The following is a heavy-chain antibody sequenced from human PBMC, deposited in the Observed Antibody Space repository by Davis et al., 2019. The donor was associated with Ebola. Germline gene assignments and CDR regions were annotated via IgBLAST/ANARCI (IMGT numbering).Heavy chain of an antibody. Sequence: SETLSLTCTVSGGSISSYYWSWIRQPPGKGLEWIGYIYYSGSTNYNPSLKSRVTISVDTSKNQFSLKLSSVTAADTAVYYCAREINYDYIWGSYRYRSAGYAFDIWGQGTMVTVSS. V-gene: IGHV4-59*12. CDR3: AREINYDYIWGSYRYRSAGYAFDI. CDR1: GGSISSYY. CDR2: IYYSGST. D-gene: IGHD3-16*02. J-gene: IGHJ3*02.